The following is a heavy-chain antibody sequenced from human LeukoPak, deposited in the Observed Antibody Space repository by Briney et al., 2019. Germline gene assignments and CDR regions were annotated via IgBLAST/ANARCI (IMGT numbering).Heavy chain of an antibody. V-gene: IGHV3-23*01. CDR1: GFTFSSYA. J-gene: IGHJ5*02. CDR3: AKYGSSWYVNWFDP. Sequence: PGGSLRLSCAASGFTFSSYAMSWVRQAPGKGLEWVSAISGSGGSTYYADSVKGRFTTSRDNSKNTLYLQMNSLRAEDTAVYYCAKYGSSWYVNWFDPWGQGTLVTVSS. D-gene: IGHD6-13*01. CDR2: ISGSGGST.